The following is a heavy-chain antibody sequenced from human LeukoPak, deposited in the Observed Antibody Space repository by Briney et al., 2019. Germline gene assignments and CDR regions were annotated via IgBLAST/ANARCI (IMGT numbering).Heavy chain of an antibody. J-gene: IGHJ4*02. CDR1: GVSISSTTLY. V-gene: IGHV4-39*01. Sequence: SETLSLTCTVPGVSISSTTLYWGWVRQSPGKGLEWIGTIYYSGSTYYNPSLKSRVTISVDTSKNQFSLRLTSVTAADTAIYCCAGAPAGGSDWLSPFDYWGQGTLVTVSS. D-gene: IGHD3-9*01. CDR2: IYYSGST. CDR3: AGAPAGGSDWLSPFDY.